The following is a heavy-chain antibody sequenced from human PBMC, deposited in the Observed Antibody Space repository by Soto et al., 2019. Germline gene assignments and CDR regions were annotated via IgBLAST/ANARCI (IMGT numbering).Heavy chain of an antibody. CDR3: AKVFSYYDSSGYYYFDY. V-gene: IGHV3-23*01. CDR2: ISGSDSTI. CDR1: GFTFSSYA. Sequence: GGSLRLCCAASGFTFSSYAVSWVRQAPGKGPEWISSISGSDSTIYYADSVKGRFTISRDNSKNTLYLQMSSLRAEDTAVYYCAKVFSYYDSSGYYYFDYWVQGTLVTSPQ. D-gene: IGHD3-22*01. J-gene: IGHJ4*02.